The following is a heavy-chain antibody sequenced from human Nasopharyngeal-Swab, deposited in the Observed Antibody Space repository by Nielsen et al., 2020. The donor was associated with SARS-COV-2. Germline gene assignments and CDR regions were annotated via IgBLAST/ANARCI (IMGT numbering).Heavy chain of an antibody. CDR1: GFTFDDYA. J-gene: IGHJ3*02. D-gene: IGHD6-13*01. CDR2: ISWNSGSI. Sequence: SLKISCAASGFTFDDYAMHWVRQAPGKGLEWVSGISWNSGSIGYADSVKGRFTISRDNAKNSLYLQMNSLRAEDTALYYCAKLAAADPRGIDAFDIWGQGTMVTVSS. V-gene: IGHV3-9*01. CDR3: AKLAAADPRGIDAFDI.